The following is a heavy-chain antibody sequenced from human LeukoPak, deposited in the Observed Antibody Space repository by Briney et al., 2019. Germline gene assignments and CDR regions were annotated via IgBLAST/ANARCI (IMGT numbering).Heavy chain of an antibody. Sequence: ASVKVSCKASGYTFTGHYMNWVRLAPGQGLEWMGWINPNSGGTNYAQKFQGRVTMTRDTSISTAYMELSRLRSDDTAVYYCARRYCSGGSCYQRFDPWGQGTLVTVSS. V-gene: IGHV1-2*02. CDR1: GYTFTGHY. D-gene: IGHD2-15*01. J-gene: IGHJ5*02. CDR2: INPNSGGT. CDR3: ARRYCSGGSCYQRFDP.